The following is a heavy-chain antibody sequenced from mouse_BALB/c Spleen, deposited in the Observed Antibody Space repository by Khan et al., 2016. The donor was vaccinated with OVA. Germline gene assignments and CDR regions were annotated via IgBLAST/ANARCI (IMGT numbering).Heavy chain of an antibody. D-gene: IGHD4-1*01. CDR1: GYIFTNYV. Sequence: EVQLQQSGPELGKPGASVKMSCKPSGYIFTNYVLHWVKQKPGQGLEWIGYINPYNGGTKYNEKFKGKATLASDKSSITAYLERSSLTSEDSAVYYCARGNWQSYYFDYWGQGTTLTLSP. J-gene: IGHJ2*01. CDR2: INPYNGGT. V-gene: IGHV1S136*01. CDR3: ARGNWQSYYFDY.